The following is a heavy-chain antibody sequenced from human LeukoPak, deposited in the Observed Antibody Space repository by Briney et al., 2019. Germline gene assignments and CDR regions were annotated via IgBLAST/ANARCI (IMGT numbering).Heavy chain of an antibody. CDR2: ISAYNGNT. CDR1: GYTFSSYG. D-gene: IGHD4/OR15-4a*01. V-gene: IGHV1-18*01. J-gene: IGHJ4*02. Sequence: ASVKVSCKAFGYTFSSYGVSWVRQAPGQGLEGMGWISAYNGNTNYAQKFQGRVTLTTDTSTSTAYMEVGSLRSDDTAVYYCARDTGGSPYGDFHYWGQGTLVTVSS. CDR3: ARDTGGSPYGDFHY.